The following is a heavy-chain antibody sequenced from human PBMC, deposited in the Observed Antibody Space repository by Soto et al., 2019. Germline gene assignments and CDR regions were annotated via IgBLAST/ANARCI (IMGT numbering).Heavy chain of an antibody. CDR3: ARRDGWGCSGGSCYYNQLDP. J-gene: IGHJ5*02. V-gene: IGHV5-51*01. CDR2: IYPGDSDT. CDR1: GYSFTSYW. Sequence: PRESLKISCKGSGYSFTSYWIGWVRQMPGKGLEWMGIIYPGDSDTRYSPSFQGQVTISADKSISTAYLQWSSLKASDTAMYYCARRDGWGCSGGSCYYNQLDPWGQGTLVTVYS. D-gene: IGHD2-15*01.